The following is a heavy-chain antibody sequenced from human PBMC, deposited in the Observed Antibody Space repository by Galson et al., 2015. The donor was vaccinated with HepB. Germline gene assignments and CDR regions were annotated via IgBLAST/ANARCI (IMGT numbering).Heavy chain of an antibody. V-gene: IGHV5-51*01. CDR3: ARQVVDGFGEFYYGMDV. CDR2: IYPGDSDT. Sequence: SGAEVKKPGESLKISCKGSGYSFTSYWIGWGRQMPGKGLEWMGIIYPGDSDTRYSPSFQGQVTISADKSISTAYLQWSSLKASDTAMYYCARQVVDGFGEFYYGMDVWGQGTTVTVSS. D-gene: IGHD3-10*01. J-gene: IGHJ6*02. CDR1: GYSFTSYW.